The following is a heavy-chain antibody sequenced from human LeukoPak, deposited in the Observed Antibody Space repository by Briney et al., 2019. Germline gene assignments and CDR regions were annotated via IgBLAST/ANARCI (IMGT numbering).Heavy chain of an antibody. V-gene: IGHV3-21*01. Sequence: GGSLRLSCAASGFTFSSYSMNWVRQAPGKGLEWVSSISSSSSYIYYVDSVKGRFTVSRDNAKNSLYLQMNSQRAEDTAVYYCARGKMVRGVIPYYWGQGTLVTVSS. CDR3: ARGKMVRGVIPYY. J-gene: IGHJ4*02. CDR1: GFTFSSYS. CDR2: ISSSSSYI. D-gene: IGHD3-10*01.